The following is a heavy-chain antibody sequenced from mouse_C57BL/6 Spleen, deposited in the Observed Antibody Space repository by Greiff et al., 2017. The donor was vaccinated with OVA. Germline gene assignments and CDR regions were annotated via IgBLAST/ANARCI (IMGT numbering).Heavy chain of an antibody. CDR2: ISSGGSYT. CDR1: GFTFSSYG. Sequence: EVMLVESGGDLVKPGGSLKLSCAASGFTFSSYGMSWVRQTPEKRLEWVATISSGGSYTYYPDSVKGRFTISRDNAKNTLYLQMSSLKSEDTAMYYCARLDYDDYFDYWGQGTTLTVSS. CDR3: ARLDYDDYFDY. J-gene: IGHJ2*01. D-gene: IGHD2-4*01. V-gene: IGHV5-6*01.